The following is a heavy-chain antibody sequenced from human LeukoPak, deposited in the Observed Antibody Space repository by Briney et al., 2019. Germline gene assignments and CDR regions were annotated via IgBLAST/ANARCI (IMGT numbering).Heavy chain of an antibody. V-gene: IGHV4-4*07. Sequence: PSETLSLTCSVSGVSISAYYWSWIRQPAGKGLEWIGRIYPGESIYASENTNYNPSLKSRVTISVDTSKNQFSLKLSSVTAADTAVYYCARGLSDSSGYSPGWGQGTLVTVSS. CDR2: IYPGESIYASENT. CDR1: GVSISAYY. J-gene: IGHJ4*02. CDR3: ARGLSDSSGYSPG. D-gene: IGHD3-22*01.